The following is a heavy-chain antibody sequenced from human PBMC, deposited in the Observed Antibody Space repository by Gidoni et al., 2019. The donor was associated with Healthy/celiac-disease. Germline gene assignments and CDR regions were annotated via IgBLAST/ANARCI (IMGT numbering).Heavy chain of an antibody. V-gene: IGHV3-9*01. CDR1: GFTFADYA. D-gene: IGHD3-22*01. J-gene: IGHJ4*02. Sequence: EVQLVESGGGLVQPGRSLRLSCAASGFTFADYAMHWFRPAPGKGLEWVSGISWNSGSIGYADSVKGRFTISRDNAKNSLYLQMNSLRAEDTALYYCAKGIYYDSRGYYFDYWGQGTLVTVSS. CDR3: AKGIYYDSRGYYFDY. CDR2: ISWNSGSI.